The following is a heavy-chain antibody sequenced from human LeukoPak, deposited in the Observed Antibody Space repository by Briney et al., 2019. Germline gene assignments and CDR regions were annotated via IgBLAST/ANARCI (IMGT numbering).Heavy chain of an antibody. V-gene: IGHV3-23*01. D-gene: IGHD6-13*01. Sequence: GGSLRLPCAASGFTFSSYAMSWVRQAPGKGLEWVSAISGSGGSTYYADSVKGRFTISRDNSKNTLYLQMNSLRAEDTAVYYCAKDYRSSSWYYLDYWGQGTLVTVSS. CDR2: ISGSGGST. J-gene: IGHJ4*02. CDR1: GFTFSSYA. CDR3: AKDYRSSSWYYLDY.